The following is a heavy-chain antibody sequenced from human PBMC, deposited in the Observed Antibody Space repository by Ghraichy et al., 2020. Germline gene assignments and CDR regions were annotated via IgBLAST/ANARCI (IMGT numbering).Heavy chain of an antibody. J-gene: IGHJ6*02. V-gene: IGHV1-2*02. CDR2: INPNSGGT. CDR1: GYTFTGYY. Sequence: ASVKVSCKASGYTFTGYYMHWVRQAPGQGLEWMGWINPNSGGTNYAQKFQGRVTMTRDTSISTAYMELSRLRSDDTAVYYCARPLRSNYGHYYYYYGMDVWGQGTTVTVSS. D-gene: IGHD4-11*01. CDR3: ARPLRSNYGHYYYYYGMDV.